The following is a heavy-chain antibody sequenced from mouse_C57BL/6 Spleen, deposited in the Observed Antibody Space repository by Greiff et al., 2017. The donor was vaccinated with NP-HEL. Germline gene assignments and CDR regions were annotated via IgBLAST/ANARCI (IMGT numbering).Heavy chain of an antibody. CDR1: GFSLTSYG. CDR3: ARNPLIFPWYFDV. CDR2: IWSGGST. Sequence: QVQLQQSGPGLVQPSQSLSITCTVSGFSLTSYGVHWVRQSPGKGLEWLGVIWSGGSTDYNAAFISRLSISKDNSKSQVFFKMNSLQADDTAIYYCARNPLIFPWYFDVWGTGTTVTVSS. J-gene: IGHJ1*03. V-gene: IGHV2-2*01.